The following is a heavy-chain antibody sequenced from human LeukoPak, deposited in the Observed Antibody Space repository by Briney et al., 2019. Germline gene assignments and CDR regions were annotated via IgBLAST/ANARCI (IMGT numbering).Heavy chain of an antibody. Sequence: GESLKISCKGSGYSFIIYWIGWVRQMPRKGLELMGIIYPGDSDTRYSPSFQGQVTISADKSISTAYLQWSSLKASDTALYYCARADSGSYSFFDYWGQGTLVTVSS. CDR1: GYSFIIYW. CDR2: IYPGDSDT. CDR3: ARADSGSYSFFDY. J-gene: IGHJ4*02. V-gene: IGHV5-51*01. D-gene: IGHD3-10*01.